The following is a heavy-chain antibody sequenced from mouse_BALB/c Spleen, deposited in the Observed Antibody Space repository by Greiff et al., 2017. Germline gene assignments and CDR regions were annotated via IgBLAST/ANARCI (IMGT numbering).Heavy chain of an antibody. CDR1: GFDFSRYW. CDR3: ARPDYDYEFAY. V-gene: IGHV4-1*02. J-gene: IGHJ3*01. CDR2: INPDSSTI. Sequence: EVKLMESGGGLVQPGGSLKLSCAASGFDFSRYWMSWVRQAPGKGLEWIGEINPDSSTINYTPSLKDKFIISRDNAKNTLYLQMSKVRSEDTDLYYCARPDYDYEFAYWGQGTLVTVSA. D-gene: IGHD2-4*01.